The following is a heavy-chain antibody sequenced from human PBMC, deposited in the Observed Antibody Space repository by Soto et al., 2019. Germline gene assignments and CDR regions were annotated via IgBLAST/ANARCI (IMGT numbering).Heavy chain of an antibody. V-gene: IGHV1-46*01. D-gene: IGHD4-4*01. Sequence: ASVKVSCKASGYTFTSYAMHWVRQAPGQGLDWMVIIIPSVGSTSYAQKFQGRVTLTRDTSTSTVYMELSSLRFEDTAVYYCAKGYSNYYYGMDVWGQGTTVTVSS. J-gene: IGHJ6*02. CDR2: IIPSVGST. CDR1: GYTFTSYA. CDR3: AKGYSNYYYGMDV.